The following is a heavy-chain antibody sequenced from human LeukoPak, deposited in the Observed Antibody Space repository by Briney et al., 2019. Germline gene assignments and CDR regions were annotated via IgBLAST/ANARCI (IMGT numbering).Heavy chain of an antibody. CDR1: GFTFSSYA. V-gene: IGHV3-23*01. D-gene: IGHD6-13*01. Sequence: PGGSLRLSCAGSGFTFSSYAMSWVRQAPGKGLEWVSAISHSSSGTYYVDSVKGRFTISRDNSKNTLYMQMNSLRAEDTAVYYCVVMGAAAGRFPFFDYWGQGTLVTVSS. CDR2: ISHSSSGT. J-gene: IGHJ4*02. CDR3: VVMGAAAGRFPFFDY.